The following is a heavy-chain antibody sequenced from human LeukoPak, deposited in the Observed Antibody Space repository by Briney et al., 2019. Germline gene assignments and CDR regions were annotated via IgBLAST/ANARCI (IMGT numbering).Heavy chain of an antibody. J-gene: IGHJ4*02. D-gene: IGHD2-8*01. CDR3: ASQNRYCSNGVCFNYFDY. CDR2: IYYRGST. V-gene: IGHV4-39*01. Sequence: PSQTLSLTCTVSGGSISSSSYYWGWIRQPPGKGLEWIGSIYYRGSTYYNPSLKSRVTISVDTPKNQFSLKLSSVTAADTAVYYCASQNRYCSNGVCFNYFDYWGQGTLVTVSS. CDR1: GGSISSSSYY.